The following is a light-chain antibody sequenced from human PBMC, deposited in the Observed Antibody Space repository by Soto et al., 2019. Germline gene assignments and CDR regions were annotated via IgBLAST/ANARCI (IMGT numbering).Light chain of an antibody. Sequence: EIVLTQSPATLSLSLGERATLSCMASQSVSSYLAWYQQKPGQAPRLLIYDASNRATGIPARFSGSGSGTEFTLTISSLEPEDFAVYYCQQHSNWPLTFGGGTKVDI. V-gene: IGKV3-11*01. CDR3: QQHSNWPLT. J-gene: IGKJ4*01. CDR1: QSVSSY. CDR2: DAS.